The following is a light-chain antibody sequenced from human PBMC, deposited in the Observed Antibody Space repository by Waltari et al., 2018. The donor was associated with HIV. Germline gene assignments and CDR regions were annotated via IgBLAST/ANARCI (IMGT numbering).Light chain of an antibody. Sequence: QSVLTQPPSVSGAPGQRVTISCTGSSSNIGAGYDVHWYQQLPGTAPKLLIYVTNHRAAGFPERFSGSKSDTSASLAITGLQSEDEADYYCQSYDSTLSGSDWVFGGGTKLTVL. CDR3: QSYDSTLSGSDWV. CDR1: SSNIGAGYD. CDR2: VTN. V-gene: IGLV1-40*01. J-gene: IGLJ3*02.